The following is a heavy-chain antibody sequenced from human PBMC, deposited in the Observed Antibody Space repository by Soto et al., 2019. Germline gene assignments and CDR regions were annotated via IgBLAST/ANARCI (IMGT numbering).Heavy chain of an antibody. CDR2: ISSTTNYI. V-gene: IGHV3-11*06. CDR1: GFTVSDNY. CDR3: ARESEDLTSNFDY. J-gene: IGHJ4*02. Sequence: SLRLSCEASGFTVSDNYMTWVRQAPGKGLEWVSSISSTTNYIYYGDSMKGRFTISRDNAKNSLYLEMNSLRAEDTAVYYCARESEDLTSNFDYWGQGTLVTVSS.